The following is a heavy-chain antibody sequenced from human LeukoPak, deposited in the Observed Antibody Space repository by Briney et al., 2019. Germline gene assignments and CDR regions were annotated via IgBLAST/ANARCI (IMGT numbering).Heavy chain of an antibody. J-gene: IGHJ4*02. CDR3: ARGIRFFDY. CDR2: INHSGST. CDR1: GGSISSGDYY. D-gene: IGHD3-3*01. V-gene: IGHV4-39*06. Sequence: PSETLSLTCTVSGGSISSGDYYWSWIRQPPGKGLEWIGEINHSGSTNYNPSLKSRVTISVDTSKNQFTLKLSSVTAADTAVYYCARGIRFFDYWGQGTLVTVSS.